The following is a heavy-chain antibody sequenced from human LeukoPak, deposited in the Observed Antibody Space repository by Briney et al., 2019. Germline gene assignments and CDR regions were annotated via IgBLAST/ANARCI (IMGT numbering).Heavy chain of an antibody. V-gene: IGHV1-18*01. CDR1: GYTFTSYG. CDR2: ISAYNGNT. J-gene: IGHJ4*02. CDR3: ARDTNPYCSSTSCYGVSDY. Sequence: VASVKVSCKASGYTFTSYGISWVRQTPGQGLEWMGWISAYNGNTNYAQKLQGRVTMTTDTSTSTAYMELRSLRSDDTAVYYRARDTNPYCSSTSCYGVSDYWGQGTLVTVSS. D-gene: IGHD2-2*01.